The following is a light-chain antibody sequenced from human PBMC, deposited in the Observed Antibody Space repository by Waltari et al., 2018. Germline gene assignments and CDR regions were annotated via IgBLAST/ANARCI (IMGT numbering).Light chain of an antibody. V-gene: IGKV1-NL1*01. Sequence: DIKMTQSPSYLSASVGDSVTSTCRASQGISNSLAWYLQKPGKAPKLLLYAASILESGVPSRFSGSGSGTDYTLTITSLQPEDFATYYCQQYYTTPLTFGGGTKVEI. CDR2: AAS. J-gene: IGKJ4*01. CDR3: QQYYTTPLT. CDR1: QGISNS.